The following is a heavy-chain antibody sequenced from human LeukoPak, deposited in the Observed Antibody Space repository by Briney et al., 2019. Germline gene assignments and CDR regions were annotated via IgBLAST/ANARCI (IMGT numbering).Heavy chain of an antibody. CDR2: INPNSGAT. CDR1: GGTFSSYA. CDR3: ARVGGGLYGFLTGYDY. Sequence: ASVKVSCKASGGTFSSYAISWVRQAPGQGLQWMGWINPNSGATQYAQNFQGRVTMTRDTSISTAYMELRSLSFDDTAVYYCARVGGGLYGFLTGYDYWGQGTLVTVSS. J-gene: IGHJ4*02. V-gene: IGHV1-2*02. D-gene: IGHD3-9*01.